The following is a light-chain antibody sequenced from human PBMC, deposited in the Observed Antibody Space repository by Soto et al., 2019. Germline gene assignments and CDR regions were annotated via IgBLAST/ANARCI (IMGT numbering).Light chain of an antibody. CDR2: EVT. V-gene: IGLV2-8*01. CDR3: TEYAAGTGGV. Sequence: QSALTQPPSASGSPGQSVTISCTGTSSDVGGYNYVSWYQQHPGKAPKLMIYEVTERPSGVPDRFSGSKSDNTASLTVSGPQAEDGPDYSSTEYAAGTGGVFGGGTKLTVL. CDR1: SSDVGGYNY. J-gene: IGLJ2*01.